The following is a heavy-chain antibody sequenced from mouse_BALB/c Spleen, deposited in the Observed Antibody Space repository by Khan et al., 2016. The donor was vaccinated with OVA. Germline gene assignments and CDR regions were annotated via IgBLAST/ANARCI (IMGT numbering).Heavy chain of an antibody. CDR2: INTYTGES. CDR1: GYTFRNYG. J-gene: IGHJ2*01. Sequence: QIQLVQSGPELKKPGETVNISCKASGYTFRNYGMNWVKQAPGKGLKWMGWINTYTGESTYVDDFKGRFAFSLATSASSAYLQINNLKNEDMATYFWTRDGRSLDYWGQGTTLTVAS. CDR3: TRDGRSLDY. V-gene: IGHV9-1*02. D-gene: IGHD1-1*01.